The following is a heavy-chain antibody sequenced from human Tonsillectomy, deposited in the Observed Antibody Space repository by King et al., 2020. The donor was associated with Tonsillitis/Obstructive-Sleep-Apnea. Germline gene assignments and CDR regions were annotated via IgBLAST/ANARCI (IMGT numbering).Heavy chain of an antibody. D-gene: IGHD6-19*01. CDR1: GGSISSYY. Sequence: VQLQESGPGLVKPSETLSLTCIVSGGSISSYYWSWIRQPPGKGLEWIGYIYYTGRTNYNPSLKSRVTISVDTSKNQFSLNLSSVTAADTAVYYCAREADDAFDIWGQGTMVTVSS. CDR2: IYYTGRT. V-gene: IGHV4-59*01. CDR3: AREADDAFDI. J-gene: IGHJ3*02.